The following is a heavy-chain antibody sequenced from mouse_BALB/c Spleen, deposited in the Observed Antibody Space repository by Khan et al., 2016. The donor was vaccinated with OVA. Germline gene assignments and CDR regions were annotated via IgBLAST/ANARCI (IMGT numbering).Heavy chain of an antibody. D-gene: IGHD3-3*01. CDR2: INPKNGVT. V-gene: IGHV1-18*01. J-gene: IGHJ4*01. Sequence: VQLKESGPELVKPGASVKISCKTSGYTFTENTLHWVKQSHGKSLEWMGVINPKNGVTSYNQKFKGKVTLTVDKSSSTAYMAFRSLTSEDSAVYYCARDAGRYWGQGTSVTVSS. CDR1: GYTFTENT. CDR3: ARDAGRY.